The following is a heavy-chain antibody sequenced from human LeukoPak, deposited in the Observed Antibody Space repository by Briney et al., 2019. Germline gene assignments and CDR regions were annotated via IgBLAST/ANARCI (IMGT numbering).Heavy chain of an antibody. V-gene: IGHV4-31*03. Sequence: SQTLSLTCTVSGGSISSGGYYWSWIRQHPGKGLEWIGYIYYSGSTYYNPSLKSRVTISVDTSKNQFSLKLSSVTAADTAVYYCARESNFGYSYDYGYYYYGMDVWGQGTTVTVSS. D-gene: IGHD5-18*01. J-gene: IGHJ6*02. CDR3: ARESNFGYSYDYGYYYYGMDV. CDR2: IYYSGST. CDR1: GGSISSGGYY.